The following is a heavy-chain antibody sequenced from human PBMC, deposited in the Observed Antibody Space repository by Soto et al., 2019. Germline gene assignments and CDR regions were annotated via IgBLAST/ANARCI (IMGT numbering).Heavy chain of an antibody. J-gene: IGHJ5*02. CDR1: GFTFSSYS. Sequence: EVQLVESGGGLVQPGGSLRLSCAASGFTFSSYSMNWVRQAPGKGLEWVSYISSSSSTIYYADSVKGRFTISRDNAKNSMYLQKNSLRDENTAVYYCAKEGGSLNWFDPWGQGTLVTVSS. V-gene: IGHV3-48*02. CDR3: AKEGGSLNWFDP. CDR2: ISSSSSTI. D-gene: IGHD2-15*01.